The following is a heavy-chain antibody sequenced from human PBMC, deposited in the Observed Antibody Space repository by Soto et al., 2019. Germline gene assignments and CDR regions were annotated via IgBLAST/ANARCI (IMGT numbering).Heavy chain of an antibody. CDR1: GFTFSSYS. Sequence: EGSLRLSCAASGFTFSSYSMNWVRQAPGKGLEWVSSISSSSSYIYYADSVKGRFTISRDNAKNSLYLQMNSLRAEATAVYYCARFILGAAGTFYYYYGMDVWGQGTTVTVSS. D-gene: IGHD6-13*01. J-gene: IGHJ6*02. CDR2: ISSSSSYI. CDR3: ARFILGAAGTFYYYYGMDV. V-gene: IGHV3-21*01.